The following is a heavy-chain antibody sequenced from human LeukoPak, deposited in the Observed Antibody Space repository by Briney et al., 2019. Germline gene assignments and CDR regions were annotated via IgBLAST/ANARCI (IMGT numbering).Heavy chain of an antibody. J-gene: IGHJ6*02. CDR2: ISSSGSTI. CDR1: GSTFSDYY. V-gene: IGHV3-11*01. Sequence: GGSLRLSCVASGSTFSDYYMSWIRQAPGKGLEWVSYISSSGSTIYYADSVKGRFTISRDNAKNSLYLQMNSLRAEDTAVYYCARDLTYSSSWYARWDYYYYGMDVWGQGTTVTVSS. D-gene: IGHD6-13*01. CDR3: ARDLTYSSSWYARWDYYYYGMDV.